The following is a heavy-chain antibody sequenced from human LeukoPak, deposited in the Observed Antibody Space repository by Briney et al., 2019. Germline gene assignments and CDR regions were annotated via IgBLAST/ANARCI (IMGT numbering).Heavy chain of an antibody. V-gene: IGHV4-4*02. CDR2: IYHGGGS. Sequence: SETLSLTCGVSGGSISSINWWCWVRQPPGRGLEWIGEIYHGGGSNYNPSLRSRVTMSLDKSKNQFSLMLSSVTAADTAMYYCVSGWGLWGGEYWGQGTLVTVSS. J-gene: IGHJ4*02. CDR3: VSGWGLWGGEY. D-gene: IGHD3-16*01. CDR1: GGSISSINW.